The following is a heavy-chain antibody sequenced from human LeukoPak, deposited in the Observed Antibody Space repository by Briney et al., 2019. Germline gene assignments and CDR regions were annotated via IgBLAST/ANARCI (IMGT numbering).Heavy chain of an antibody. J-gene: IGHJ6*02. Sequence: GGSLRLSCAASGFTVSSNYMTWVRQAPGKGLEWVSVIYSGGSTYYADSVKGRFTISRDNSKNTLYLQMNSLRAEDTAVYYCARDGSTSELSPMPVYGMDVWGQGTTVTVSS. CDR3: ARDGSTSELSPMPVYGMDV. V-gene: IGHV3-66*02. CDR1: GFTVSSNY. D-gene: IGHD2-2*01. CDR2: IYSGGST.